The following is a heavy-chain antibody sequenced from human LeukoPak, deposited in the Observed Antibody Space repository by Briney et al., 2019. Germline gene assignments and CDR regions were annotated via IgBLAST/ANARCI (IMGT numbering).Heavy chain of an antibody. CDR1: GFTFSSYS. J-gene: IGHJ6*03. CDR2: ISSSSSYI. V-gene: IGHV3-21*01. CDR3: ARAPIAAAGHGDYYYYYYMDV. D-gene: IGHD6-13*01. Sequence: GGSLRLSCAASGFTFSSYSMNWVRQAPGKGLEWVSSISSSSSYIYYADSVKGRFTISRDNAKNSLYLQMNSLRAEDTAVYYCARAPIAAAGHGDYYYYYYMDVWGKGTTVTVSS.